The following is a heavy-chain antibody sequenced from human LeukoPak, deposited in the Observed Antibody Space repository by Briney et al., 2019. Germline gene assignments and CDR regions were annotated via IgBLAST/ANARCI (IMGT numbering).Heavy chain of an antibody. CDR1: GGSISGHY. CDR2: IYYSGSN. V-gene: IGHV4-59*08. CDR3: ARLHADTSLTPYYYYIYV. D-gene: IGHD5-18*01. J-gene: IGHJ6*03. Sequence: SETLSLTCTVSGGSISGHYWSWVRQPPGKGLEWIGYIYYSGSNNYYASLKSRATISVDTSMNQYSLKLSSVTAADTAVYYCARLHADTSLTPYYYYIYVWGKGTTVTVSS.